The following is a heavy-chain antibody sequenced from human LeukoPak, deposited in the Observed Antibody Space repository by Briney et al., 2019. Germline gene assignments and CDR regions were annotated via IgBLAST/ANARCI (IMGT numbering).Heavy chain of an antibody. Sequence: PGGSLRLSCAASGFTFDDYAMHWVRQAPGKGLEWVSGISWNSGSIGYADSVKGRFTISRDNAKNSLYLQMNSLRAEDTALYYCAKTHLAAAVHDAFDIWGQGTMVTVSS. D-gene: IGHD6-13*01. CDR3: AKTHLAAAVHDAFDI. J-gene: IGHJ3*02. CDR1: GFTFDDYA. V-gene: IGHV3-9*01. CDR2: ISWNSGSI.